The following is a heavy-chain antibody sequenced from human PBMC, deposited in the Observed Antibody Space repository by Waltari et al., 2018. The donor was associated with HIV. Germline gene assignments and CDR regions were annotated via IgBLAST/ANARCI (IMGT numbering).Heavy chain of an antibody. CDR3: ARLGYCSSTSCYYYYYYGMDV. CDR2: MNPNRGNT. Sequence: QVQLVQSGAEVKKPGASVKVSCKASGYTLTSYDINWVRTATGQGLEWMGWMNPNRGNTGYAQKFQGRVTMTRNTSISTAYMELSSLRSEDTAVYYCARLGYCSSTSCYYYYYYGMDVWGQGTTVTVSS. V-gene: IGHV1-8*01. J-gene: IGHJ6*02. D-gene: IGHD2-2*01. CDR1: GYTLTSYD.